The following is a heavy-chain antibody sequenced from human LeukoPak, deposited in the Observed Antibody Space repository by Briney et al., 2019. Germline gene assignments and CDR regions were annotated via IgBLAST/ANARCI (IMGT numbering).Heavy chain of an antibody. Sequence: SDTQSLTCAVCGYSFKRGYFWGWIRQSPGKGLEYIWAWYRSGSTYCNPRLRTRVIISIDKSNNQFPLKLHSVTAADTAVYYCARGILLGGQGTLVTVSS. CDR2: WYRSGST. D-gene: IGHD1-14*01. J-gene: IGHJ4*02. CDR3: ARGILL. CDR1: GYSFKRGYF. V-gene: IGHV4-38-2*01.